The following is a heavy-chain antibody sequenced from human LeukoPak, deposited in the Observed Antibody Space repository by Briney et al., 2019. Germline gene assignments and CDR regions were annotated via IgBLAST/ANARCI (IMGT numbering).Heavy chain of an antibody. D-gene: IGHD2-2*01. CDR2: IRSSGSTI. CDR1: GFTFSDYY. CDR3: AGLLPAAMRCDY. Sequence: RGSLRLSCAASGFTFSDYYMSWIRQAPGKGLEWVSYIRSSGSTIYYADSVKGRFTISRDNAKNSLYLQMNSLRAEDTAVYYCAGLLPAAMRCDYWGQGTLVTVSS. J-gene: IGHJ4*02. V-gene: IGHV3-11*01.